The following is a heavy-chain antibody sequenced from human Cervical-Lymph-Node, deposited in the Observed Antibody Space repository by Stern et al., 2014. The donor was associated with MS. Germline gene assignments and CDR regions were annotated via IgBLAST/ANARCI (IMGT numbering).Heavy chain of an antibody. Sequence: QVQLGESGAEVKKPGASVKVSCKASGDSFASYPIHWLRQAPGQGPVWVGIINPTDGRTTYAHTFKGRVTMTIDTATRTVYMELSSLRPEDTAMYFCANPLPYANWGQGTRVTVSS. CDR1: GDSFASYP. D-gene: IGHD4-17*01. CDR3: ANPLPYAN. V-gene: IGHV1-46*03. CDR2: INPTDGRT. J-gene: IGHJ1*01.